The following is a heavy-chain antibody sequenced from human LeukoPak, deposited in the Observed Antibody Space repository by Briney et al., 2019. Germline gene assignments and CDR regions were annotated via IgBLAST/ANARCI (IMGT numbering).Heavy chain of an antibody. CDR3: ARATRPDFWSGYYTHDAFDI. V-gene: IGHV3-21*01. D-gene: IGHD3-3*01. Sequence: GGSLRLSCAASGFTFSSYAMSWVRQAPGKGLEWVSSISSSSSYIYYADSVKGRFTISRDNAKNSLFLQMNSLRAEDTAVYYCARATRPDFWSGYYTHDAFDIWGQGTMVTVSS. CDR2: ISSSSSYI. J-gene: IGHJ3*02. CDR1: GFTFSSYA.